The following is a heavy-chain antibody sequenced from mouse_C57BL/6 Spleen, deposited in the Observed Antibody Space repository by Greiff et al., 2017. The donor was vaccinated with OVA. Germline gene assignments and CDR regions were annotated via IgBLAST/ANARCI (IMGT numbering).Heavy chain of an antibody. J-gene: IGHJ2*01. Sequence: VQLQQPGAELVMPGASVKLSCTASGYTFTSYWMHWVKQRPGQGLEWIGVIDPSGGCTNYNQKFKGKSTLTVDKSSSTAYMQLSSLTAEDSAVYYWARDGSPPIDYWGQGTTLTVSS. V-gene: IGHV1-69*01. CDR2: IDPSGGCT. CDR1: GYTFTSYW. CDR3: ARDGSPPIDY.